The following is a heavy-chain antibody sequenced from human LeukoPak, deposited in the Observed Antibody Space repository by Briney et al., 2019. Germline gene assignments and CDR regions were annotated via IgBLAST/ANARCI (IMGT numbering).Heavy chain of an antibody. V-gene: IGHV3-30*04. CDR3: ARVMGTIFAQGYFDC. CDR1: GASISSSI. J-gene: IGHJ4*02. CDR2: ISYEGRNK. Sequence: PSETLSLTCAVSGASISSSIHYWGWVRQPPGKGLEWVAVISYEGRNKYYADSVKGRFTISRDNSKNTLYLQMNSLRAEDTAVYYCARVMGTIFAQGYFDCWGQGTLVTVSS. D-gene: IGHD3-3*01.